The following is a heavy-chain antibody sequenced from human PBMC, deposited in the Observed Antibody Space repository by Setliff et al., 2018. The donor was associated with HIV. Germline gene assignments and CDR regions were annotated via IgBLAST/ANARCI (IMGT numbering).Heavy chain of an antibody. CDR2: IYPGDFVT. CDR3: TRRRRAPGIEDLEAY. D-gene: IGHD1-26*01. Sequence: GASLKISCQASGYSFTNYWIGWVRQMPGKGLEWIGVIYPGDFVTRYGPSFQGQVFISADRSITTAYLQWDRLKASDTAMYYCTRRRRAPGIEDLEAYWGQGTLVTVSS. V-gene: IGHV5-51*01. CDR1: GYSFTNYW. J-gene: IGHJ4*02.